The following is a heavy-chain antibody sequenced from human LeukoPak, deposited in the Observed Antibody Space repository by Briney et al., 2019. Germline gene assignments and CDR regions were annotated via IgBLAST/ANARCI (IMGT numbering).Heavy chain of an antibody. D-gene: IGHD2-15*01. CDR2: INTDGSST. Sequence: TGGSLRLSCAASGFTFSIYWMHWVRQAPGKGLVWVSRINTDGSSTTYADSVKGRFTTSRDNAKNTLYLQMTSLRAEDTAVYYCVRESIGFDYWGQGTLVTVSS. V-gene: IGHV3-74*01. CDR3: VRESIGFDY. CDR1: GFTFSIYW. J-gene: IGHJ4*02.